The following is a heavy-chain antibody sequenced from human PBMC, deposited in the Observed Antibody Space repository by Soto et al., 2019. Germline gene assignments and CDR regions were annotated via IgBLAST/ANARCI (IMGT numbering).Heavy chain of an antibody. J-gene: IGHJ5*02. D-gene: IGHD6-19*01. V-gene: IGHV1-8*01. CDR1: GYTFTSYD. CDR3: ARGVGSWGSSGWYRWFER. CDR2: MDPNSGNS. Sequence: ASVKGSCKASGYTFTSYDINWVRQATGQGLEWMGWMDPNSGNSGYAQKFQGIVSVTRNTCISTAYMELSSLRSKDTAVYYCARGVGSWGSSGWYRWFERWGEGALVTVSS.